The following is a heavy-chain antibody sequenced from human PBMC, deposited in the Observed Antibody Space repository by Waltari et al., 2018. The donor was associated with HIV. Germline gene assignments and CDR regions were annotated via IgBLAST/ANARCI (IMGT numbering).Heavy chain of an antibody. CDR1: GFTFDDYA. D-gene: IGHD6-6*01. J-gene: IGHJ4*02. Sequence: EVQLVESGGGLVQPGRSLRLSCAASGFTFDDYAMHWVRQAPGKGLEWVSGISWNSGSIGYADSVKGRFTISRDNAKNSLYLQMNSLRAEDTALYYCAKDSGSSVDWGQGTLVTVSS. CDR2: ISWNSGSI. V-gene: IGHV3-9*01. CDR3: AKDSGSSVD.